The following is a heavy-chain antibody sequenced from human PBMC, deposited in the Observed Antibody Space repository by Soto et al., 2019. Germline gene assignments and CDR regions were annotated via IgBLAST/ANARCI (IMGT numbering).Heavy chain of an antibody. J-gene: IGHJ4*02. D-gene: IGHD2-8*01. CDR1: GYTFTGYY. Sequence: ASVKVSCKASGYTFTGYYMHWVRQAPGQGLEWMGWINPKSGGAHYANNFQGRVTLTWDTSLSTAYMDLSSLRSDDTAVYYCARAMASTWFDCWGQGSLVTVSS. CDR3: ARAMASTWFDC. CDR2: INPKSGGA. V-gene: IGHV1-2*07.